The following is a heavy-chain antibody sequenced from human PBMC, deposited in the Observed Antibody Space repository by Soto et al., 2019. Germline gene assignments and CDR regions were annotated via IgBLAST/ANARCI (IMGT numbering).Heavy chain of an antibody. CDR3: SMVDTYVTAPPQDV. Sequence: QSQLVQSGDEVRKPGSSVKVSCKASGYIFVNYGIAWVRQAPGQGLEWMGWISTDSGNTQYACKLKGRLTMTTDTSTSTASMDLGRLTSDDMAVYYSSMVDTYVTAPPQDVWGQGTTVTVSS. CDR1: GYIFVNYG. CDR2: ISTDSGNT. D-gene: IGHD5-18*01. V-gene: IGHV1-18*03. J-gene: IGHJ6*02.